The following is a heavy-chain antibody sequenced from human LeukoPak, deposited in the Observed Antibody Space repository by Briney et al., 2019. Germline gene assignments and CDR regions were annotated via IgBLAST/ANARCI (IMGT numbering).Heavy chain of an antibody. CDR2: ISGSGSGGST. V-gene: IGHV3-23*01. Sequence: GGALRLSCAASGFTFSTSAMSWVRQAPGKGLEWVSNISGSGSGGSTYYADSVKGRFTISRDNSKNTLYLQMNSLRAEDTAVYYCAKSGYNRFDYWGQGTLVTVSS. CDR3: AKSGYNRFDY. J-gene: IGHJ4*02. D-gene: IGHD5-24*01. CDR1: GFTFSTSA.